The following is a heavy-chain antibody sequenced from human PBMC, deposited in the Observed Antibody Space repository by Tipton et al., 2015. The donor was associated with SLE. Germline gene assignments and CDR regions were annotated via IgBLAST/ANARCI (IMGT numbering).Heavy chain of an antibody. CDR2: ISSSSTYT. Sequence: SLRLSCAASGFTFSDYYMSWIRQAPGKGLEWVSYISSSSTYTNYADSVKGRFTISRDNAKNSLYLQMNSLRAEDTAVYYCAREKYYDSSGYVGNAFDIWGQGTMVTVSS. CDR1: GFTFSDYY. CDR3: AREKYYDSSGYVGNAFDI. J-gene: IGHJ3*02. D-gene: IGHD3-22*01. V-gene: IGHV3-11*06.